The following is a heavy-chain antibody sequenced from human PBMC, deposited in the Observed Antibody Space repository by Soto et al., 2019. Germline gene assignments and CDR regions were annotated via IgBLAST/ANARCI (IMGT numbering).Heavy chain of an antibody. Sequence: ASXKVSCKASGYTFTSYAMHWVRQAPGQRLEWMGWINAGNGNTKYSQKFQGRVTITRDTSASTAYMELSSLRSEDTAVYYCASADYGDYGSDAFDIWGQGTMVTVSS. CDR1: GYTFTSYA. CDR2: INAGNGNT. D-gene: IGHD4-17*01. V-gene: IGHV1-3*01. J-gene: IGHJ3*02. CDR3: ASADYGDYGSDAFDI.